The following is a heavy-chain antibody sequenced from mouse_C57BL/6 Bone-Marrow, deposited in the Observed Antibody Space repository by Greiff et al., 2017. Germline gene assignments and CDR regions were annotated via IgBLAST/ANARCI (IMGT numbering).Heavy chain of an antibody. CDR3: ARSGEKEAWFAY. V-gene: IGHV1-64*01. J-gene: IGHJ3*01. CDR1: GYTFTSYW. CDR2: IHPNSGST. Sequence: VQLQQPGAELVKPGASVKLSCKASGYTFTSYWMHWVKQRPGQGLEWIGMIHPNSGSTNYNEKFKSKATLTVDKSSSTAYMQLSRLTSEDSAVYSCARSGEKEAWFAYWGQGTLVTVSA. D-gene: IGHD3-1*01.